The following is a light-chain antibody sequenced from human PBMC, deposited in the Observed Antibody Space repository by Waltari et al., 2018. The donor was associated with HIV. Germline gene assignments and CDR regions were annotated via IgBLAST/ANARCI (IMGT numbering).Light chain of an antibody. CDR1: SSDVGNYNH. Sequence: QSALTQPASVSGSPGQSITISCTGTSSDVGNYNHVSWYQQHPGKAPKVIIYDVNKRPSGVSKRFSGSKSGNTASLTISGLQAEDEGLYYCCSYAGSIYVVFGGGTKVTVL. V-gene: IGLV2-23*02. CDR2: DVN. J-gene: IGLJ2*01. CDR3: CSYAGSIYVV.